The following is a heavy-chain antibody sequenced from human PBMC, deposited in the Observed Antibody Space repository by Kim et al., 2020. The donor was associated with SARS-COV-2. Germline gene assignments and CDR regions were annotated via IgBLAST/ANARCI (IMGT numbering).Heavy chain of an antibody. D-gene: IGHD3-10*01. CDR3: ARDWCYYGTLGKRPTYYYYYGMDV. J-gene: IGHJ6*02. Sequence: GGSLRLSCAASGFTFSSYSMNWVRQAPGKGLEWVSYISSSSSTIYYADSVKGRFTISRDNAKNSLYLQMNSLRDEDTAVYYCARDWCYYGTLGKRPTYYYYYGMDVWGQGTTVTVSS. CDR2: ISSSSSTI. CDR1: GFTFSSYS. V-gene: IGHV3-48*02.